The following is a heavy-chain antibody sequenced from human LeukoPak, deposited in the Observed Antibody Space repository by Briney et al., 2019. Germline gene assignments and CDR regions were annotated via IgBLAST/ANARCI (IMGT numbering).Heavy chain of an antibody. J-gene: IGHJ4*02. CDR1: GFAFDEHG. CDR3: ARAPITSPFYFDY. CDR2: INWNGGST. D-gene: IGHD2-2*01. V-gene: IGHV3-20*04. Sequence: GGSLRLSCTASGFAFDEHGMSWVRQVPGKGLEWVSGINWNGGSTGYADPLRGRFTISRDNAKNSLYLQMDSLRAEDTALCYCARAPITSPFYFDYWGQGTLVTVSS.